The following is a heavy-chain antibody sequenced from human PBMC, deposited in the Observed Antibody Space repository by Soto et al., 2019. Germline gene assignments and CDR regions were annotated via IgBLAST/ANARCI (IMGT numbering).Heavy chain of an antibody. D-gene: IGHD3-10*01. J-gene: IGHJ6*03. CDR1: GFTFSSYS. V-gene: IGHV3-48*01. CDR2: ISSSSSTI. CDR3: ARGATMVRGVIIHYYYYMDV. Sequence: PGGSLRLSCAASGFTFSSYSMNWVRQAPGKGLEWFSYISSSSSTIYYADSVKGRFTISRDNAKNSLYLQMNSLRAEDTAVYYCARGATMVRGVIIHYYYYMDVWGKGTTVTVSS.